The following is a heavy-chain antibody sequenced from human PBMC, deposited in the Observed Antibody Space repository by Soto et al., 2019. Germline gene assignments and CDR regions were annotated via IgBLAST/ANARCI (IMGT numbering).Heavy chain of an antibody. Sequence: ASVKVSFKASGYTFTSYAMHWARQAPGQRLEWMGWINSGNGNTKYSQKFQGRVTITRDTSASTAYMELSSLRSEDTAVYYCASGCSSTSCLRNDYYYYYYMDVWGKGTTVTVSS. D-gene: IGHD2-2*01. V-gene: IGHV1-3*01. CDR3: ASGCSSTSCLRNDYYYYYYMDV. CDR1: GYTFTSYA. CDR2: INSGNGNT. J-gene: IGHJ6*03.